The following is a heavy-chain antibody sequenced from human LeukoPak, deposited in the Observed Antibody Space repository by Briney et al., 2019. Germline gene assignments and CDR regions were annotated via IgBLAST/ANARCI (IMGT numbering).Heavy chain of an antibody. CDR2: IYYSGST. D-gene: IGHD3-10*01. CDR3: ARSVGEKTPFDY. V-gene: IGHV4-59*01. J-gene: IGHJ4*02. Sequence: SETLSLTCAVYGGSISSYYWSWIRQPPGKGLEWIGYIYYSGSTNYNPSLKSRVTISVDTSKNQFSLKLSSVSAADTAVYYCARSVGEKTPFDYWGQGTLVTVSS. CDR1: GGSISSYY.